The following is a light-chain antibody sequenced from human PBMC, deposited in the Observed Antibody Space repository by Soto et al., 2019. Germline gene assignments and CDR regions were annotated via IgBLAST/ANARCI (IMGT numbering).Light chain of an antibody. J-gene: IGKJ1*01. Sequence: DLQMTQSPSTLSASSGARATITCRASQSISSWLAWYQQKPGKAPKILIDAASSLESGVQSRFSGSGSGTEFTLTISSMQPDDFATYYCKRYNSYWTFGQGTKVDIK. CDR3: KRYNSYWT. V-gene: IGKV1-5*01. CDR1: QSISSW. CDR2: AAS.